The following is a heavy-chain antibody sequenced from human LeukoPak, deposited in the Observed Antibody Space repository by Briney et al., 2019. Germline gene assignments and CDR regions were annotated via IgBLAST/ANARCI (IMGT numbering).Heavy chain of an antibody. CDR2: VSYDGTSE. CDR1: GFSLSRHD. V-gene: IGHV3-30*04. CDR3: VKALSDHDAGKDKWFDP. Sequence: GGSLRLSCGASGFSLSRHDMHLVRQSPGKGLEWVAAVSYDGTSEKYGDSVKGRFTISRDNSKSTLYLQMMSLRVEDTALYYCVKALSDHDAGKDKWFDPWGQGTQVIVS. D-gene: IGHD3-10*01. J-gene: IGHJ5*02.